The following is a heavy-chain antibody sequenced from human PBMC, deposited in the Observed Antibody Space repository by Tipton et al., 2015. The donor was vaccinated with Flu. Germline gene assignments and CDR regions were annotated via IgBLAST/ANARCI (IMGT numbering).Heavy chain of an antibody. V-gene: IGHV1-18*01. CDR2: ISAYNGNT. D-gene: IGHD3-22*01. CDR3: ARDYDSSGYYFSYYGMDV. CDR1: GYTFTSYG. Sequence: QLVQSGAEVKKPGASVKVSCKASGYTFTSYGISWVRQAPGQGLEWMGWISAYNGNTNYAQKLQGRVTMTTDTSTSTAYMELRSLRSADTAVYYCARDYDSSGYYFSYYGMDVWGQGTTVTASS. J-gene: IGHJ6*02.